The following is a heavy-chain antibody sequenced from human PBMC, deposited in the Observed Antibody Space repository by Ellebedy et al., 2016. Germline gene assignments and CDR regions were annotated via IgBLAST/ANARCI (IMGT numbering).Heavy chain of an antibody. J-gene: IGHJ6*02. V-gene: IGHV3-53*01. Sequence: GGSLRLSCAASGFTVSSNYMSWVRQAPGKGLEWVSVIYSGGSTYYADSVKGRFTISRDNSKNTLYLQMNSLRAEDTAVYYCARDAGTTSYGMDVWGQGTTVTVSS. CDR2: IYSGGST. CDR1: GFTVSSNY. D-gene: IGHD1-1*01. CDR3: ARDAGTTSYGMDV.